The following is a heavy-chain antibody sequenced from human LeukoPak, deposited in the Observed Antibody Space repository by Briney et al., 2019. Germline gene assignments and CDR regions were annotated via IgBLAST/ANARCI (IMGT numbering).Heavy chain of an antibody. CDR2: ISSSGSTI. D-gene: IGHD1-7*01. CDR3: ASLTTGTTIL. J-gene: IGHJ4*02. Sequence: GGSLRLSCAASGFSFSDYYRSWSRQAPGKGLEGVSYISSSGSTIYYADSVKGRFTISRDNAKNSLYLQMNSLRAEDTAVYYCASLTTGTTILWGQGTLVTVSS. V-gene: IGHV3-11*01. CDR1: GFSFSDYY.